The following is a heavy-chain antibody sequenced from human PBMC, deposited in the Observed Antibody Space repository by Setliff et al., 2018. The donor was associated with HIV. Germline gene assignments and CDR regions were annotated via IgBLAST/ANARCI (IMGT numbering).Heavy chain of an antibody. CDR2: IKYDGSEN. J-gene: IGHJ4*02. D-gene: IGHD2-15*01. Sequence: GGSLRLSCAASGFTFSSYWMNWVRQAPGKGLEWVATIKYDGSENTYVDSVKGRFTISRDNARNSLYLQMNSLRAEDSALYYCVRDTYCTGGSCYEGFWGQGTRVTVSS. V-gene: IGHV3-7*01. CDR1: GFTFSSYW. CDR3: VRDTYCTGGSCYEGF.